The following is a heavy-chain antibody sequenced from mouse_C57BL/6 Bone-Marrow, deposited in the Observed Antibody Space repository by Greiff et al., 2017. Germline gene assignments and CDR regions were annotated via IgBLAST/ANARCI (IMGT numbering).Heavy chain of an antibody. CDR1: GFTFSSYA. CDR3: ARLPDGYYEEYYYARDY. Sequence: EVNVVESGGGLVKPGGSLKLSCAASGFTFSSYAMSWVRQTPEKRLEWVATISDGGSYTYYPDNVKGRFTISRDNAKNNLYLQMSHLKSEDTAMYYCARLPDGYYEEYYYARDYWGQGTSVTVSS. CDR2: ISDGGSYT. V-gene: IGHV5-4*03. D-gene: IGHD2-3*01. J-gene: IGHJ4*01.